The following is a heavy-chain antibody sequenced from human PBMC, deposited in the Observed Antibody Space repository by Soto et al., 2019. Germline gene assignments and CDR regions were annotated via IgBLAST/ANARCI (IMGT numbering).Heavy chain of an antibody. CDR3: ARAAVPWIQLWPRTTVVTPGDY. CDR1: GNTFTSYG. Sequence: ASVKVSCKASGNTFTSYGISWVRQAPGQGLEWMGWISAYNGNTNYAQKLQGRVTMTTDTSTSTAYMELRSLRSDDTAVYYCARAAVPWIQLWPRTTVVTPGDYWGQGTLVTVSS. D-gene: IGHD5-18*01. J-gene: IGHJ4*02. CDR2: ISAYNGNT. V-gene: IGHV1-18*01.